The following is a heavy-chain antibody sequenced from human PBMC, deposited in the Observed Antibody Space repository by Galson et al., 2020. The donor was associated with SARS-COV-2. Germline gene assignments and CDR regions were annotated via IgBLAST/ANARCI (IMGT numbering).Heavy chain of an antibody. CDR1: GFAASTNY. Sequence: GESLKISCAASGFAASTNYINWIRQAPGKGLEWVSVIYSGGSTYYADSLKGRFTISRDTSKNTIYLQMNSLRAEDTAVYYCARDPGMGGFDYWGQGTLVTVSS. CDR2: IYSGGST. V-gene: IGHV3-66*01. D-gene: IGHD2-15*01. CDR3: ARDPGMGGFDY. J-gene: IGHJ4*02.